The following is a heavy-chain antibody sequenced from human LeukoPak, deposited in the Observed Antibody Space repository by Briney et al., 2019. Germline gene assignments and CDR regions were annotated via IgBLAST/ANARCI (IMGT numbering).Heavy chain of an antibody. V-gene: IGHV4-59*01. J-gene: IGHJ3*02. CDR3: ARDRLRHLGAFDI. Sequence: KPSETLSLTCTVSGGSISSYYWSWIRQPPGKGLEWIGYIYYSGSTNYNPSLKSRVTISVDTSKNQFSLKLSSVTAADTAVYYCARDRLRHLGAFDIWGQGTMATVSS. CDR2: IYYSGST. D-gene: IGHD3-16*01. CDR1: GGSISSYY.